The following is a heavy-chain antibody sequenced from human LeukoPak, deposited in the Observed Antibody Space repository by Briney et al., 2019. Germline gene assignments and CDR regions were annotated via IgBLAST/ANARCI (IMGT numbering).Heavy chain of an antibody. CDR1: GFTISSYW. V-gene: IGHV3-7*03. CDR2: IKQDGSEK. D-gene: IGHD5-24*01. J-gene: IGHJ6*02. CDR3: ARASHGLDV. Sequence: GGSLRLSCVASGFTISSYWTSWVRQAPGKGLEWLANIKQDGSEKYYVDSVKGRFTISRDNAKNSLYLQMNSLRAEDTAVYYCARASHGLDVWGQGTTVTVSS.